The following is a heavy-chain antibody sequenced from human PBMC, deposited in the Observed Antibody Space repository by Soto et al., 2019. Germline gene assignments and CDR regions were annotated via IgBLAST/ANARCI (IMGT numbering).Heavy chain of an antibody. CDR2: INPNSGGT. CDR3: ARDFTIRSYGVDV. CDR1: GYTFTGAY. D-gene: IGHD3-10*01. V-gene: IGHV1-2*02. Sequence: QAQLVQSGAEVKKPGASVKVSCKASGYTFTGAYIHWVRQAPGQGLEWMGCINPNSGGTEFAQKFQGRVIATRDTSITTVYMEMNRLRPDDMGVYYCARDFTIRSYGVDVLGQGTAVTVSS. J-gene: IGHJ6*02.